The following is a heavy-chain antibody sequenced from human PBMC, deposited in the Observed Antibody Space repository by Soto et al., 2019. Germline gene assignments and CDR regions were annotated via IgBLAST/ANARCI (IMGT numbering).Heavy chain of an antibody. CDR3: ARQDWNYVDYYYYYGMDV. V-gene: IGHV5-51*01. J-gene: IGHJ6*02. D-gene: IGHD1-7*01. Sequence: GESLKISCKGSGYSFTSYWIGWVCQMPGKGLEWMGIIYPGDSDTRYSPSFQGQVTISADKSISTAYLQWSSLKASDTAMYYCARQDWNYVDYYYYYGMDVWGQGTTVTVS. CDR1: GYSFTSYW. CDR2: IYPGDSDT.